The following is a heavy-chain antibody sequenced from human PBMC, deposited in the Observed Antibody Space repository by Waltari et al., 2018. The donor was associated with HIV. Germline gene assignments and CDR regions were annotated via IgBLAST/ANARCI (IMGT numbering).Heavy chain of an antibody. Sequence: QVQLQESGPGLVKPSETLSLTCAVSGYSISSGYYWGWIRQPPGKGLEWIGSIYHSGSTYSNPSRKSRVTIAVDTSKNQFSRKLSSVTAADTAVYYCARVQNYDFWSGYLDYWGQGTLVTVSS. CDR1: GYSISSGYY. D-gene: IGHD3-3*01. CDR3: ARVQNYDFWSGYLDY. J-gene: IGHJ4*02. CDR2: IYHSGST. V-gene: IGHV4-38-2*01.